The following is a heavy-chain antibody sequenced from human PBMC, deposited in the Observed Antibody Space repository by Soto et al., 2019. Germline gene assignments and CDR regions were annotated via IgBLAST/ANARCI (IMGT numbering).Heavy chain of an antibody. CDR2: ILGSGHTT. Sequence: VGSRRLSCAASGFTFTNYAMSWVRQAPGKGPEWVSGILGSGHTTFYADSVKGRFIVSRGNSKNTLSLQMNSLRAEDTAVYYCAKDPNTDYVGAFEFWGHGTMVTVSS. CDR1: GFTFTNYA. CDR3: AKDPNTDYVGAFEF. J-gene: IGHJ3*01. D-gene: IGHD3-10*02. V-gene: IGHV3-23*01.